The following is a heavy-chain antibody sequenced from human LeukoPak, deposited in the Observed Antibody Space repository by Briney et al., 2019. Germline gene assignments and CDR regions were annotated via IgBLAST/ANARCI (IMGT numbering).Heavy chain of an antibody. CDR1: GFTFSNYG. J-gene: IGHJ4*02. D-gene: IGHD6-13*01. V-gene: IGHV3-30*03. CDR2: ISYDGSNK. CDR3: ARDPGIAAAGRIFDY. Sequence: QPGGSLRLSCAASGFTFSNYGMHWVRQAPGKGLEWVAVISYDGSNKYYADSVKGRFTISRDNSKNTLYLQMNSLRAEDTAVYYCARDPGIAAAGRIFDYWGQGTLVTVSS.